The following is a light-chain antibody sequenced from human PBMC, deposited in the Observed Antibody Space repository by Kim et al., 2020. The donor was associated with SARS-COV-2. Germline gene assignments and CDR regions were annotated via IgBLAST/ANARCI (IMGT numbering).Light chain of an antibody. CDR3: QQFSKWPLT. CDR1: QTVDRN. Sequence: PGERVTLSCRASQTVDRNLAWYQQKGGQPPRLLIYRASIRATDIPDRFSGSGSGTEFTLTIHSLRSEDSGNYYCQQFSKWPLTFGGGTKVDIK. V-gene: IGKV3-15*01. J-gene: IGKJ4*01. CDR2: RAS.